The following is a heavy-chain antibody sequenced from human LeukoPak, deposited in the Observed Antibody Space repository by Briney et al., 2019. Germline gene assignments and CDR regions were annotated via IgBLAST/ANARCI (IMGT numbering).Heavy chain of an antibody. CDR2: IYSGGST. CDR1: GFTFSDYY. J-gene: IGHJ4*02. Sequence: PGGSLRLSCAASGFTFSDYYMTWVRQAPGKGLEWVSVIYSGGSTYYADSVKGRFTISRDNSKNTLYLQMNSLRAEDTAVYYCAREVSRGTYYIDYWGQGTLVTVSS. D-gene: IGHD5/OR15-5a*01. V-gene: IGHV3-53*01. CDR3: AREVSRGTYYIDY.